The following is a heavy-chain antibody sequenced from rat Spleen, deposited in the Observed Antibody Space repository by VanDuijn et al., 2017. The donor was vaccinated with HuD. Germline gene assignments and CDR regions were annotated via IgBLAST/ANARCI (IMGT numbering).Heavy chain of an antibody. CDR1: GFTFSNYG. J-gene: IGHJ3*01. Sequence: EVQLVESGGGLVQPGRSLKLSCAASGFTFSNYGMAWVRQAPTKGLEWVATINYDGSGTYYRDSVKGRFTISRDNAKSTLYLQMDSLRSEDTATYYCARGGNWFAYWGQGTLVTVSS. CDR2: INYDGSGT. CDR3: ARGGNWFAY. V-gene: IGHV5-29*01.